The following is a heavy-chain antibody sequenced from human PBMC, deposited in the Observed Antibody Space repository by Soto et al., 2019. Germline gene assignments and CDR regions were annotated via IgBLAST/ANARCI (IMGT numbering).Heavy chain of an antibody. CDR3: ARRPPEGGTMDV. D-gene: IGHD3-16*01. V-gene: IGHV5-51*01. CDR2: IYPGDSDT. Sequence: GESLKISCKGSGYSFSTYWIAWVRQMPGKGLEWMGIIYPGDSDTRYSLSLQGQVTISADKSISTAYLQWSSLKASDTAIYYCARRPPEGGTMDVWGQGTTVSVSS. J-gene: IGHJ6*02. CDR1: GYSFSTYW.